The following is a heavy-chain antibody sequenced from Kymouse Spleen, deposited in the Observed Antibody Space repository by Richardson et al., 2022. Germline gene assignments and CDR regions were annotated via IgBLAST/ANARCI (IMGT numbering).Heavy chain of an antibody. CDR2: IWYDGSNK. CDR1: GFTFSSYG. J-gene: IGHJ4*02. Sequence: QVQLVESGGGVVQPGRSLRLSCAASGFTFSSYGMHWVRQAPGKGLEWVAVIWYDGSNKYYADSVKGRFTISRDNSKNTLYLQMNSLRAEDTAVYYCARKYYYGSGSYEGHFDYWGQGTLVTVSS. D-gene: IGHD3-10*01. CDR3: ARKYYYGSGSYEGHFDY. V-gene: IGHV3-33*01.